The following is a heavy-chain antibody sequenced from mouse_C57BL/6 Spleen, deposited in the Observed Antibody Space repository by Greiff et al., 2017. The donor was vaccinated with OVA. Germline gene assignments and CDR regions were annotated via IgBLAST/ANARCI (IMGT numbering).Heavy chain of an antibody. CDR2: IHPNSGST. CDR3: ARDGDDYDVGFAY. Sequence: QVQLQQPGAELVKPGASVKLSCKASGCTFTSYWMHWVKQRPGQGLEWIGMIHPNSGSTNYNEKFKSKATLTVDKSSSTAYMQLSSLTSEDSAVYYCARDGDDYDVGFAYWGQGTLVTVSA. J-gene: IGHJ3*01. D-gene: IGHD2-4*01. CDR1: GCTFTSYW. V-gene: IGHV1-64*01.